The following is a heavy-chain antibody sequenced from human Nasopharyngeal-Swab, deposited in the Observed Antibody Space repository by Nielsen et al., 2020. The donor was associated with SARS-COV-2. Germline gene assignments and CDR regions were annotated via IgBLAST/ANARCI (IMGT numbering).Heavy chain of an antibody. D-gene: IGHD3-3*01. V-gene: IGHV3-30*03. CDR2: ISYDGNEN. CDR3: AFGAFYFDH. J-gene: IGHJ4*02. Sequence: WIRQPPGKRLEWVALISYDGNENYYADSLKGRFTISRDNAKNALYLQVNSLRSEDTAVYYCAFGAFYFDHWGQGTLVTVS.